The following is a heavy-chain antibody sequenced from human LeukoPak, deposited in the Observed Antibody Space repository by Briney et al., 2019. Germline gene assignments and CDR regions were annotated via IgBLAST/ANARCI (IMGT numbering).Heavy chain of an antibody. Sequence: SETLSLTCTVSGGSISSSSYYWGWIRQPPGKGLEWIGSIYYSGSTYYNPSLKSRVTISVDTSKNQFSLKLSSVTAADTAVYYCARHLRELPLFDYWGQGTLVTVSS. J-gene: IGHJ4*02. CDR3: ARHLRELPLFDY. CDR2: IYYSGST. D-gene: IGHD1-26*01. CDR1: GGSISSSSYY. V-gene: IGHV4-39*01.